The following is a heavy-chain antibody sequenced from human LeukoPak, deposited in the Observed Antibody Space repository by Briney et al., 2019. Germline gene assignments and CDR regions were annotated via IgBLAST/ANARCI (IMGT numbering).Heavy chain of an antibody. CDR2: IYPGDSDT. D-gene: IGHD3-22*01. J-gene: IGHJ5*02. V-gene: IGHV5-51*01. CDR3: ARRTGYSSGSTRFDP. CDR1: GYSFTSYW. Sequence: GESLKISCKGSGYSFTSYWIGWVRQMPGKGLEWMGIIYPGDSDTRYSPSFQGQVTISADKSISTAYLQWSSLKASDTARYYCARRTGYSSGSTRFDPWGQGTLVTVSS.